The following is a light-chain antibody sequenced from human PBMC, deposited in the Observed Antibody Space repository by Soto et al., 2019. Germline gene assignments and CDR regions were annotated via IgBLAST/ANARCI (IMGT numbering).Light chain of an antibody. J-gene: IGKJ2*01. Sequence: EIVLTQSPGTLSLSPGEAATLSCRASQGVSSNNLAWYQQKPGRAPRLLIFGASNRDSDIPHRFSGSGSGTDFTLTISRLEPEDFAVYYCQQYGSSPPYTFGQGTKLEIK. CDR3: QQYGSSPPYT. CDR2: GAS. V-gene: IGKV3-20*01. CDR1: QGVSSNN.